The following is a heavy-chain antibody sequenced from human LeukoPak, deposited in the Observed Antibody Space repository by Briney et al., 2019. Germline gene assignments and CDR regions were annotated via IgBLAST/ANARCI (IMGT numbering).Heavy chain of an antibody. CDR2: ISGSDGST. J-gene: IGHJ4*02. D-gene: IGHD2-15*01. CDR3: AKSKVVAATMGRFDY. CDR1: GFTFSSYW. Sequence: GGSLRLSCAASGFTFSSYWMHWVRQAPGKGLEWVSTISGSDGSTYYADSVKGRFTISRDNSKNTLYLQMNSLRAEDTAVYYCAKSKVVAATMGRFDYWGQGTLVTVSS. V-gene: IGHV3-23*01.